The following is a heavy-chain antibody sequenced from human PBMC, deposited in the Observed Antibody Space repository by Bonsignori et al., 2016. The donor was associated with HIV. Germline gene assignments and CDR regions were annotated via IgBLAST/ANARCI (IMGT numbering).Heavy chain of an antibody. Sequence: RQAPGKGLEWVSYISSSGSTIYYADSVKGRFTISRDNAKNSLYLQMNSLRAEDTAVYYCAREEVVGATTRGYFDYWGQGTLVTVSS. CDR3: AREEVVGATTRGYFDY. D-gene: IGHD1-26*01. V-gene: IGHV3-11*01. J-gene: IGHJ4*02. CDR2: ISSSGSTI.